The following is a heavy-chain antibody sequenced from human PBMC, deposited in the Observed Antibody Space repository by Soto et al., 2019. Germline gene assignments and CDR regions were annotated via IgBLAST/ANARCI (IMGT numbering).Heavy chain of an antibody. J-gene: IGHJ4*02. CDR1: GGSVSSGVYY. D-gene: IGHD3-3*01. Sequence: SETLSLTCSVSGGSVSSGVYYWSWIRQPPGKGLELIGYISNSGSTNYNPSLTSRVAISLDRSRNQFSLKLSSVTAADTAVYYCARGQVRGTIFGVKISPPFDYWGQGTLVTVSS. CDR3: ARGQVRGTIFGVKISPPFDY. CDR2: ISNSGST. V-gene: IGHV4-61*08.